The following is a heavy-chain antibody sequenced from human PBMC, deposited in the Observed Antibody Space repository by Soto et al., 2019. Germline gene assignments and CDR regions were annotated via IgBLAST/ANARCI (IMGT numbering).Heavy chain of an antibody. V-gene: IGHV3-21*01. CDR3: ARAPAMSWYFDY. D-gene: IGHD3-10*01. J-gene: IGHJ4*02. CDR2: ITSSSSYI. CDR1: GFTFRNYG. Sequence: GGSLRLSCAASGFTFRNYGMNWVRQAPGKGLEWVSSITSSSSYIYYADSVKGRFTISRDNAKNSLYLQMDSLRAEDTAIYYCARAPAMSWYFDYWGQGTLVTVSS.